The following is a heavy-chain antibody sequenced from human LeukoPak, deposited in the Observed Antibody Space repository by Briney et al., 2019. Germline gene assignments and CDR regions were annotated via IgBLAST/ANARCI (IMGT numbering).Heavy chain of an antibody. CDR1: GYTFTSYD. CDR2: MNPNSGNT. V-gene: IGHV1-8*01. CDR3: ARDRLLVSWYFDL. D-gene: IGHD2/OR15-2a*01. Sequence: ASVKVSCKASGYTFTSYDINWVRQATGQGLEWMGWMNPNSGNTGYAQKLQGRVTMTTDTSTSTAYMELRSLRSDDTAVYYCARDRLLVSWYFDLWGRGTLVTVSS. J-gene: IGHJ2*01.